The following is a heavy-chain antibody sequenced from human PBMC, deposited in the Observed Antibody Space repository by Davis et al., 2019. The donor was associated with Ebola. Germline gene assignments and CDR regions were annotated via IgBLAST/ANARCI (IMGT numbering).Heavy chain of an antibody. CDR1: GGTFSSYA. CDR3: ARFHGSTKRTAYFDY. Sequence: SVKVSCKASGGTFSSYAISWVRQAPGQGLEWMGRIIPILGIANYAQKFQGRVTITADKSTSTAYMELSSLRSEDTAVYYCARFHGSTKRTAYFDYWGQGTLVTVSS. CDR2: IIPILGIA. V-gene: IGHV1-69*04. J-gene: IGHJ4*02. D-gene: IGHD1-26*01.